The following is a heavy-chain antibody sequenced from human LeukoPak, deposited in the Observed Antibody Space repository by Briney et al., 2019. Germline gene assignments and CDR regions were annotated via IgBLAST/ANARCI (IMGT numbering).Heavy chain of an antibody. CDR1: GFTFSSYS. V-gene: IGHV3-48*01. D-gene: IGHD4-17*01. Sequence: GGSLRLSCAASGFTFSSYSMNWVRQAPGKGLEWVSYISTTSSTIYYADSVKGRFTISRDNSKNTLYLQMNSLRAEDTAVYYCARRAGAYSHPYDYWGQGTLVTVSS. CDR2: ISTTSSTI. CDR3: ARRAGAYSHPYDY. J-gene: IGHJ4*02.